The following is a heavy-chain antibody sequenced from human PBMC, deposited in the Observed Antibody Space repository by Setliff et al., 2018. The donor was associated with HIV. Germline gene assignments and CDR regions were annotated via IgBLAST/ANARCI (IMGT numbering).Heavy chain of an antibody. J-gene: IGHJ6*03. D-gene: IGHD6-6*01. V-gene: IGHV3-30*04. CDR1: GFTFSSYP. Sequence: GGSLRLSCAGSGFTFSSYPMHWVRQAPGKGLEWVALVSHDGSYKYYADSMQGRFTISRDNSKNTLSLQMNSLRAGDTAVYYCARDLKFGSSGHYYYYMDIWGKGTTVTVSS. CDR2: VSHDGSYK. CDR3: ARDLKFGSSGHYYYYMDI.